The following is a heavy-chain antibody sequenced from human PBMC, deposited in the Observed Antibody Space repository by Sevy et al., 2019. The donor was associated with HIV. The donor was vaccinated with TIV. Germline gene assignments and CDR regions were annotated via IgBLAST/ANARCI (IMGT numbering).Heavy chain of an antibody. V-gene: IGHV3-72*01. Sequence: GGFLRLSCAASGFIFSDHYMDWVRQAPGKGLEWVGRIRNRANSYTTEYAASVKGRFICSRDDSTNTLYLQMNSLETEDTAIYYCARTYNSAWGTDYFDYWGQGTLVTVSS. CDR1: GFIFSDHY. J-gene: IGHJ4*02. CDR2: IRNRANSYTT. D-gene: IGHD3-16*01. CDR3: ARTYNSAWGTDYFDY.